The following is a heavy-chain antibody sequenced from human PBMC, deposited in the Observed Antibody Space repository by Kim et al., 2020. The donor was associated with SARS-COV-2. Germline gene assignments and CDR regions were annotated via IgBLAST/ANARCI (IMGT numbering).Heavy chain of an antibody. J-gene: IGHJ6*02. CDR3: ASVIAAAGQGYYYYGMDV. D-gene: IGHD6-13*01. CDR1: GGTFSSYA. CDR2: IIPIFGTA. Sequence: SVKVSCKASGGTFSSYAISWVRQAPGQGLEWMGGIIPIFGTANYAQKFQGRVTITADESTSTAYMELSSLRSEDTAVYYCASVIAAAGQGYYYYGMDVWGQGTTVTVSS. V-gene: IGHV1-69*13.